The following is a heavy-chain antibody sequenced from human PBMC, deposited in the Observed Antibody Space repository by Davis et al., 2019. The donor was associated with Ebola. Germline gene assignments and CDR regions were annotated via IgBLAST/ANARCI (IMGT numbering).Heavy chain of an antibody. Sequence: MPSETLSLTCTVSGGSISSYYWSWIRQPPGKGLEWIGEIHHSGSTNYNPSLKSRVTISVDTSKNQFSLKLSSVTAADTAVYYCARGGDWTLDYWGQGTLATVSS. J-gene: IGHJ4*02. CDR2: IHHSGST. D-gene: IGHD2-21*01. V-gene: IGHV4-34*01. CDR1: GGSISSYY. CDR3: ARGGDWTLDY.